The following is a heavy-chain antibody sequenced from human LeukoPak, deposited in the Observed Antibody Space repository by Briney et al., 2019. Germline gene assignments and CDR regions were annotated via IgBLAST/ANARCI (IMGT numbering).Heavy chain of an antibody. CDR2: INPSGGST. V-gene: IGHV1-46*01. CDR1: GYTFTSYY. D-gene: IGHD2-21*02. Sequence: ASVKVSCKASGYTFTSYYMHWVRQAPGQGLEWMGIINPSGGSTSYAQKFQGRVTMIRDTSTSTVYMELSSLRSEDTAVYYCARGDTDHYYMDVWGKGTTVTISS. J-gene: IGHJ6*03. CDR3: ARGDTDHYYMDV.